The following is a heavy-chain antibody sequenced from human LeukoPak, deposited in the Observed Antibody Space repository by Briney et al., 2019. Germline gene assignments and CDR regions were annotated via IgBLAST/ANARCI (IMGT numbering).Heavy chain of an antibody. CDR1: GGSISNYY. J-gene: IGHJ5*02. Sequence: PSETLSLTCTVSGGSISNYYWSWIRQPPGKGLEWIGYIYYSGSTNYNPSLKSRVTISVDTSKNQFSLKLTSVTAADTAMYYCARKGEHYYDSGKVWPAWFDPWGQGTLVTVSS. D-gene: IGHD3-10*01. CDR3: ARKGEHYYDSGKVWPAWFDP. CDR2: IYYSGST. V-gene: IGHV4-59*01.